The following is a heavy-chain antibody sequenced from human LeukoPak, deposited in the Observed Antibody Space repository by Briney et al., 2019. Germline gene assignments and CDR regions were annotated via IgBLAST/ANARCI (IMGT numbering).Heavy chain of an antibody. D-gene: IGHD2-15*01. CDR1: GFTFSSYS. CDR2: ISSSSNYI. J-gene: IGHJ5*02. CDR3: ARVVVVAATRWFDP. V-gene: IGHV3-21*01. Sequence: PGGSLRLSCAASGFTFSSYSMNWVRQAPGKGLEWVSSISSSSNYIYYADSVKGRFTISRDNAKNSLYLQMNSLRAENTAVYYCARVVVVAATRWFDPWGQGTLVTVSS.